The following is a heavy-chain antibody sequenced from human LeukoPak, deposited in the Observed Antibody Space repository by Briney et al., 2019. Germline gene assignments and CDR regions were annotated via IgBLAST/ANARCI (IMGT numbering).Heavy chain of an antibody. CDR3: AKALSGYSYGSLQDY. CDR1: GFTFSSYA. CDR2: ISGSGGST. D-gene: IGHD5-18*01. J-gene: IGHJ4*02. Sequence: GGSLRLPCAASGFTFSSYAMSWVRQAPGKGLEWVSAISGSGGSTYYADSVKGRFTISRDNSKNTLYLQMNSLRAEDTAVYYCAKALSGYSYGSLQDYRGQGTLVTVSS. V-gene: IGHV3-23*01.